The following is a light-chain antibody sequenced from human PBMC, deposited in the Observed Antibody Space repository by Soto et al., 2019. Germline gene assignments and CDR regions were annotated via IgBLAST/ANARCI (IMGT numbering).Light chain of an antibody. CDR1: SSDGGGYNY. CDR2: EVS. V-gene: IGLV2-14*01. CDR3: NSYTSKSTGV. Sequence: QSALTQPASVSGSPGQSITISCTGTSSDGGGYNYVYWYQQHPGKAPKLIIYEVSNRPSGVSNRFSGSKSGNTASLTISGLQAEDEADYYCNSYTSKSTGVFGTGTKLTVL. J-gene: IGLJ1*01.